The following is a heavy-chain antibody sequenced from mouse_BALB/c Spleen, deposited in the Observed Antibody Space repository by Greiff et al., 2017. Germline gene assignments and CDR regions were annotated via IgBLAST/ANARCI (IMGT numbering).Heavy chain of an antibody. D-gene: IGHD1-2*01. Sequence: EVQLVESGGGLVKPGGSLKLSCAASGFTFSSYAMSWVRQSPEKRLEWVAEISSGGSYTYYPDTVTGRFTISRDNAKNTLYLEMSSLRSEDTAMYYCARALLRPAMDYWGQGTSVTVSS. CDR1: GFTFSSYA. CDR3: ARALLRPAMDY. J-gene: IGHJ4*01. V-gene: IGHV5-9-4*01. CDR2: ISSGGSYT.